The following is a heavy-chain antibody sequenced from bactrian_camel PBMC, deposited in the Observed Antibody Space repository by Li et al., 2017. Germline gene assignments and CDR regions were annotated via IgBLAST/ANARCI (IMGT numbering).Heavy chain of an antibody. CDR1: GFTFSSYG. CDR2: FERDGIT. D-gene: IGHD1*01. J-gene: IGHJ4*01. V-gene: IGHV3S10*01. Sequence: VQLVESGGGLVQPGGSLRLSCAASGFTFSSYGMSWFRQAPGKERERVATFERDGITNYADSVKGRFTISQDNAKNTVFLQMNSLKPEDTGVYYCAADYPDRPCGLSPGTQVTVS.